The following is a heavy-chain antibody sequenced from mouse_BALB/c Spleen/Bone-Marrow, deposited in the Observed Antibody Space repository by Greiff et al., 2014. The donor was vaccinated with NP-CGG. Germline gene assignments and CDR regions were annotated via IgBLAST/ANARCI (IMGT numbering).Heavy chain of an antibody. J-gene: IGHJ4*01. CDR1: GFSLTTYG. Sequence: VQVVESGPGLVAPSQSLSITCTVSGFSLTTYGVHWVRQPPGKGLEWLGVLWADGSTNYNSALMSRLSISKDNSKSQVFLKMNSPQTDDTAMYYCARITTATGAMDYWGQGTSVTVSS. CDR2: LWADGST. CDR3: ARITTATGAMDY. D-gene: IGHD1-2*01. V-gene: IGHV2-9*02.